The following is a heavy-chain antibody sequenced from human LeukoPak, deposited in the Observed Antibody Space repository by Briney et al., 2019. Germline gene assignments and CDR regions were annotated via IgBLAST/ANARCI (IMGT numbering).Heavy chain of an antibody. CDR3: AKPARTDAFDI. D-gene: IGHD1-14*01. Sequence: GGSLRLSCAASGFTFNNYAMNWVRQAPGKGLEWVSSISSSGGNTYYADSVKGRFTISRDNSKNTLYLQMNSLRAEDTAVYYCAKPARTDAFDIWGQGTMITVSS. CDR1: GFTFNNYA. V-gene: IGHV3-23*01. J-gene: IGHJ3*02. CDR2: ISSSGGNT.